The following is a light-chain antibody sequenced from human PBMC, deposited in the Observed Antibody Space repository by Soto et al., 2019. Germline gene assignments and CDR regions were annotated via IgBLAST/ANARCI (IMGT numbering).Light chain of an antibody. Sequence: EFVLTQSTGTLSLSSGERATLSCRASQTVRNNYLAWYQQQPGQAPRLLIYDASSRATGIPDRFSGGGSGTDFTLTISRLEPEDFAVYSCQQFSSYPLTFGGATKVHIK. CDR3: QQFSSYPLT. CDR1: QTVRNNY. CDR2: DAS. J-gene: IGKJ4*01. V-gene: IGKV3-20*01.